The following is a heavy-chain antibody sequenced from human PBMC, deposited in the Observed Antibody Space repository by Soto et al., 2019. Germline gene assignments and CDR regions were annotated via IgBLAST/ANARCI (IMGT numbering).Heavy chain of an antibody. Sequence: QVQLVQSGAEVKKPGSSVKVSCKASGGTFSSYAISWVRQAPGQGLEWMGGIIPIFGTANYAQKFQGRVTITADESTSTAYMELSSLRSEDTAVYYCARRVVLAVAGTNNDPYFDYWGQGTLVTVSS. CDR2: IIPIFGTA. CDR1: GGTFSSYA. D-gene: IGHD6-19*01. J-gene: IGHJ4*02. CDR3: ARRVVLAVAGTNNDPYFDY. V-gene: IGHV1-69*01.